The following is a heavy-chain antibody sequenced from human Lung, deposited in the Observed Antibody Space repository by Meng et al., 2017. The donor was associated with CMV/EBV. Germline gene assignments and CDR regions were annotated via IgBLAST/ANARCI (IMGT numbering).Heavy chain of an antibody. CDR3: ARDYGWGAVTRYYYYGMDV. CDR1: GGSVSSGSYY. CDR2: IYYSGST. V-gene: IGHV4-61*01. J-gene: IGHJ6*02. Sequence: SETXSLXCTVSGGSVSSGSYYWSWIRQPPGKGLEWIGYIYYSGSTNYNPSLKSRVTISVDTSKNQFSLKLSSVTAADTAVYYCARDYGWGAVTRYYYYGMDVWXQGTXVTVAS. D-gene: IGHD3-16*01.